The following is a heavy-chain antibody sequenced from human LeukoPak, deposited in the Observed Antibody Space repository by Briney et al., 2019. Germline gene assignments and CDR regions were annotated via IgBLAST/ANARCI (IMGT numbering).Heavy chain of an antibody. CDR1: GGSISSSSYY. V-gene: IGHV4-39*01. Sequence: PSETLSLTCTVSGGSISSSSYYWGWIRQPPGKGLEWIGEINHSGSTNYNPSLKSRVAISEDTSKNQFSLKLTFVTAADTAMYYCARHCGGDCSHGFDIWGQGTLVTVSS. D-gene: IGHD2-21*02. CDR3: ARHCGGDCSHGFDI. J-gene: IGHJ3*02. CDR2: INHSGST.